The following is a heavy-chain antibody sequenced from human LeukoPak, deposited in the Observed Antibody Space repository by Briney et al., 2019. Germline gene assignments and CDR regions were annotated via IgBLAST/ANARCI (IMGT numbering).Heavy chain of an antibody. V-gene: IGHV3-74*01. CDR3: AKSSDLAVVTAIPRHFDY. CDR2: INSDGSST. CDR1: GFTFNTYW. Sequence: GGSLRLSCAASGFTFNTYWMHWVRQAPGKGLVWVSRINSDGSSTSYADFVKGRFTISRNDAKNTLSLQMNSLRAEDTAVYYCAKSSDLAVVTAIPRHFDYWGQGTLVTVSS. J-gene: IGHJ4*02. D-gene: IGHD2-21*02.